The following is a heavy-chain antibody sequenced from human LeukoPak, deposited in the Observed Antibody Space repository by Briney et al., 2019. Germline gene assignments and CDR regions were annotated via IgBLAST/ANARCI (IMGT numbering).Heavy chain of an antibody. J-gene: IGHJ4*02. CDR1: GFTFNNAW. CDR3: STEGLWIGEF. V-gene: IGHV3-15*01. D-gene: IGHD3-10*01. Sequence: GGSLRLSCAASGFTFNNAWMNWVRQAPGKGLEWVGRIKSTTDGGTTDYAAPVKGRFTVSRDDSKNTLFLQMSSLKTEDTAVYYRSTEGLWIGEFWGQGTLVTVSS. CDR2: IKSTTDGGTT.